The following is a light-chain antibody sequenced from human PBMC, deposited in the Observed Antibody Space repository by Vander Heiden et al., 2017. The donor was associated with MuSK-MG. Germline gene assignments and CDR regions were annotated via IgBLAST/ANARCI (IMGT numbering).Light chain of an antibody. V-gene: IGKV1-39*01. CDR2: AAS. Sequence: TQSPSSLSASVGDRVTMTCRASQNINTFLNWYQQKPGKAPKLLIYAASTLQSGVPSRFSGSGSGTDFTLTISSLLPEDFATYYCQHRDSSPYTFGQGTKLEIK. CDR1: QNINTF. J-gene: IGKJ2*01. CDR3: QHRDSSPYT.